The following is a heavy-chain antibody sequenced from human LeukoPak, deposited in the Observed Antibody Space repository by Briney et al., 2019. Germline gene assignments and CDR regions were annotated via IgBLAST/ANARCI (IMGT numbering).Heavy chain of an antibody. CDR1: GGSISGYY. J-gene: IGHJ6*01. Sequence: SETLSLTCTVSGGSISGYYWSWVRQPPGKGLEWIGYIYYSGSTNYNPSLKSRLTISVDTSKNQFSLRLSSVTAADTAVYYCARERVTTTNGMDVWGKGTTVTVSS. V-gene: IGHV4-59*01. CDR2: IYYSGST. D-gene: IGHD4-17*01. CDR3: ARERVTTTNGMDV.